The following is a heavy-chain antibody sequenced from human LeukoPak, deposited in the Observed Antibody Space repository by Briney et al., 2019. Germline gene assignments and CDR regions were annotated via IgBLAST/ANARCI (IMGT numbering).Heavy chain of an antibody. CDR3: ARRYCSGGSCYSAFDI. V-gene: IGHV4-4*09. D-gene: IGHD2-15*01. CDR1: GGSISSYY. Sequence: SETLSLTCTVSGGSISSYYWSWIRQPLGKGLEWIGYIYTSGSTNYNPSLKSRVTISVDTSKNQFSLKLSSVTAADTAVYYCARRYCSGGSCYSAFDIWGQGTMVTVSS. CDR2: IYTSGST. J-gene: IGHJ3*02.